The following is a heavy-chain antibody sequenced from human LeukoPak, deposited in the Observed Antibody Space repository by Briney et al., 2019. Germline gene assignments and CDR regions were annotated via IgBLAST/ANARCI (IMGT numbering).Heavy chain of an antibody. CDR1: GFTFSSYA. Sequence: PGGSLRLSCAASGFTFSSYAMSWVRQAPGKGLEWVSVISGSGGSTYSADSVKGRFTISRDNSKNTVYLQVNSLRDEDTAVYYCARDLEAANTYYFDYWGQGTMVTVSS. J-gene: IGHJ4*02. D-gene: IGHD6-13*01. V-gene: IGHV3-23*01. CDR3: ARDLEAANTYYFDY. CDR2: ISGSGGST.